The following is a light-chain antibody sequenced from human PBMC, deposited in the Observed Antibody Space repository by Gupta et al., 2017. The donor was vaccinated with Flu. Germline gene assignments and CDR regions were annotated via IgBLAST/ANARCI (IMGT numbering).Light chain of an antibody. V-gene: IGKV2-28*01. CDR1: HSLQHRNVYTF. CDR2: LGS. J-gene: IGKJ4*01. Sequence: HFALFLPVITGRRASLSCWSSHSLQHRNVYTFLEWYQQKAGQSPQLLIYLGSNRASGVPDRFSGSGSGTDFTLTISRVEPGDIGLYYCMQSLECSLTFGGGTRVEF. CDR3: MQSLECSLT.